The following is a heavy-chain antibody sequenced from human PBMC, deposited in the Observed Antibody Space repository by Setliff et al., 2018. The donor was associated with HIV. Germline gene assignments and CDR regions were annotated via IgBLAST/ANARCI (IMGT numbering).Heavy chain of an antibody. D-gene: IGHD4-17*01. V-gene: IGHV4-34*01. J-gene: IGHJ4*02. Sequence: LSLTCAVYGGSFSGYYWSWIRQPPGKGLEWIGEFTHGRSTNNNPSLKSRVTISVDTSKNQFSLKLSSVTAADTAVYYCARQKTVTTYFDYWGQGTLVTVSS. CDR2: FTHGRST. CDR3: ARQKTVTTYFDY. CDR1: GGSFSGYY.